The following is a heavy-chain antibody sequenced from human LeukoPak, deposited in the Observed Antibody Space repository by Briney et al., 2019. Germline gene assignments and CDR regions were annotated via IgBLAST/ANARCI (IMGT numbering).Heavy chain of an antibody. J-gene: IGHJ4*02. Sequence: PGGSLRLSCAASGFTFSSYWMSWVRQAPGKGLEWVANIKQDGSEKYYVDSVKGRFTISRDNAKNSLYLQMNSLRAEDTAVYYCARMNSSGWYYSSYFDYWGQGTLVTVSS. D-gene: IGHD6-19*01. CDR3: ARMNSSGWYYSSYFDY. CDR2: IKQDGSEK. CDR1: GFTFSSYW. V-gene: IGHV3-7*01.